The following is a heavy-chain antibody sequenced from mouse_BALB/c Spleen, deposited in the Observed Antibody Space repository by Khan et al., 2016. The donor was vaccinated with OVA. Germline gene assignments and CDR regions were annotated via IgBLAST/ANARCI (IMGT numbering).Heavy chain of an antibody. CDR1: GFTFSTYA. V-gene: IGHV5-6-5*01. CDR2: ISSGGTT. J-gene: IGHJ4*01. CDR3: ARGYGNFVNPHYAMDY. Sequence: EVRLVESGGGLVKPGGSLKLSCAASGFTFSTYAMSWVRQTPEKRLEWVASISSGGTTYYPDSVKGRFTIPRDNARNMRSLQRSRLRSEDTAMYHCARGYGNFVNPHYAMDYWGQGTSVTVSS. D-gene: IGHD2-1*01.